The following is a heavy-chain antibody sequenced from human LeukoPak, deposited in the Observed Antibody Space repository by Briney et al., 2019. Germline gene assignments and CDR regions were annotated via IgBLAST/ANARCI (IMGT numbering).Heavy chain of an antibody. CDR2: ISSTSSSI. CDR1: GFTFSTYT. J-gene: IGHJ4*02. V-gene: IGHV3-21*01. Sequence: PGGSLRLSCAASGFTFSTYTMNWVRQAPGKGLGWVSSISSTSSSIYYADSVRGRFTISRDNAKNSLYLQMSSLRAEDTAVYYCARSRGLDYWGQGTLVTFSS. D-gene: IGHD3-10*01. CDR3: ARSRGLDY.